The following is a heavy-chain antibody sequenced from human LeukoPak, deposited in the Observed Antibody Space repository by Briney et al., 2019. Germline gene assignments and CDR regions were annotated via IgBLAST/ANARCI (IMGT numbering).Heavy chain of an antibody. CDR2: INHSGST. Sequence: GSLRLSCAASGFTFSSYAMSWVRQAPGKGVEWIGEINHSGSTNYNPSLKSRVTISVDTSKNQFSLKLSSVTAADTAVYYCARGGRKRPYWGQGTLVTVSS. CDR3: ARGGRKRPY. CDR1: GFTFSSYA. V-gene: IGHV4-34*01. J-gene: IGHJ4*02.